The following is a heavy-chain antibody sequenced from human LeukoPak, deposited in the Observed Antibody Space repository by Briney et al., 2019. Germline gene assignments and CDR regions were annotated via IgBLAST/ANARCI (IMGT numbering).Heavy chain of an antibody. J-gene: IGHJ1*01. CDR2: ISGPGSTI. V-gene: IGHV3-48*04. CDR3: ARDLRWLPFHN. CDR1: GFTFSSYS. Sequence: GGSLRLSCAASGFTFSSYSMNWVRQAPGKGLQWVSYISGPGSTIYYADSVQGRFTISRDNAKKSLYLQMNSLRAEDTAIYYCARDLRWLPFHNWGQGPLVTVSS. D-gene: IGHD3-22*01.